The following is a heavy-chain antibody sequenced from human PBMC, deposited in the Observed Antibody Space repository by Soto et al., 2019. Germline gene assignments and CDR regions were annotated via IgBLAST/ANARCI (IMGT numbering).Heavy chain of an antibody. J-gene: IGHJ4*02. CDR2: VNPSGGHT. CDR3: ARGGHVAVVTAALDY. CDR1: GDTFTDYY. V-gene: IGHV1-46*01. D-gene: IGHD2-21*02. Sequence: QVQLMQSGAEVKKPGASVKVSCKASGDTFTDYYIHWVRQAPGQGLEWMGTVNPSGGHTTYAQHFLGRVTMTRDTSTSTLYMELTSLTSDDTAIYYCARGGHVAVVTAALDYWGQGTLVTVSS.